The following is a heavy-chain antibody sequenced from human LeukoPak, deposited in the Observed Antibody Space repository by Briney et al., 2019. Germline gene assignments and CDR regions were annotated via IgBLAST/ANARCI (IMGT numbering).Heavy chain of an antibody. CDR2: IGASGGPT. CDR1: GFTFSSYA. J-gene: IGHJ4*02. V-gene: IGHV3-23*01. CDR3: ATLAQFSGSYHGVDY. D-gene: IGHD1-26*01. Sequence: GGSLRLSCAASGFTFSSYAMSWVGQAPEKGLEWVSAIGASGGPTFYSDSVRGRFTISRDNSKNTLYLQLNSLRAEDTAVYYCATLAQFSGSYHGVDYWGQGTLVTVSS.